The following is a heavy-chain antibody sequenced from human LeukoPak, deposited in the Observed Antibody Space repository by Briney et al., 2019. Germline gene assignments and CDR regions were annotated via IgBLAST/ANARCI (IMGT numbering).Heavy chain of an antibody. J-gene: IGHJ4*02. CDR3: ARLIRTDRPAYYFDC. V-gene: IGHV4-39*01. CDR2: IYYSGST. D-gene: IGHD3-16*02. CDR1: GGSISSSSYY. Sequence: SETLSLTCTVSGGSISSSSYYWGWIRQPPGKGLEWIGSIYYSGSTYYNPSLKSRVTISVDTSKNQFSLKLSSVTAADTAVYYCARLIRTDRPAYYFDCWGQGTLVTVSS.